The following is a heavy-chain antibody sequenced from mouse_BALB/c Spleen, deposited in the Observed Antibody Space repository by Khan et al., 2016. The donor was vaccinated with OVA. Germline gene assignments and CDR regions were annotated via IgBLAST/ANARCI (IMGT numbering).Heavy chain of an antibody. V-gene: IGHV1-5*01. CDR2: FYPGSSDT. D-gene: IGHD2-1*01. CDR1: GYSFTSYW. J-gene: IGHJ2*01. CDR3: KRSYGTFYCDY. Sequence: EVQLQQSGTVPARPGASVKMSCKASGYSFTSYWMHWVTQRPGQGLEWIGAFYPGSSDTRYNQMFKDRAKLTAVTSASPVYLELSSLANEDSAVFYGKRSYGTFYCDYGGQGTTLTVSS.